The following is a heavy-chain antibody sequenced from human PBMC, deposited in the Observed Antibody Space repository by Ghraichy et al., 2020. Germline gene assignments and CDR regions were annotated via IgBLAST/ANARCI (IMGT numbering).Heavy chain of an antibody. CDR3: ARADGSSWYTDAFDI. V-gene: IGHV4-59*01. D-gene: IGHD6-13*01. Sequence: SQTLSLTCAVSGGSISSYYWSWIRQPPGKGLEWIGYIYYSGNTKYNPSLKSRVTISVDTSKNQFSLKLSSVTAADTAVYYCARADGSSWYTDAFDIWGQGTMVTVSS. CDR1: GGSISSYY. J-gene: IGHJ3*02. CDR2: IYYSGNT.